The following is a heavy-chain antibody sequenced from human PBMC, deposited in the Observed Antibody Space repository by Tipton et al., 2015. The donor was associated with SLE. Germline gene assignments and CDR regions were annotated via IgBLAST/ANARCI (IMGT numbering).Heavy chain of an antibody. V-gene: IGHV3-23*01. CDR2: ISGSGGST. D-gene: IGHD2-15*01. Sequence: SLRLSCAASGFTFSSYAMSWVRQAPGKGLEWVSSISGSGGSTYYADSVKGRFTISRDNSRNTLYLQMNSLRAEDTAVYHCAKARLALVGVFRYYYGMGVWGQGTMVTVSS. CDR1: GFTFSSYA. J-gene: IGHJ6*02. CDR3: AKARLALVGVFRYYYGMGV.